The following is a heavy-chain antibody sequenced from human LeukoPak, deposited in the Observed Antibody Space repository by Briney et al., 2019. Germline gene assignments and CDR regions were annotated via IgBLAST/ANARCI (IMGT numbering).Heavy chain of an antibody. CDR1: GDSVSSNSAA. J-gene: IGHJ4*02. V-gene: IGHV6-1*01. CDR2: TYYRSKWYN. Sequence: SQTLSLTCAISGDSVSSNSAAWNWIRQSPSRGLEWPGRTYYRSKWYNDYAVSVKSRITINPDTSKNQFSLQLNSVTPEDTGVYYCARTGDSSGILDYWGQGTLVTVSS. CDR3: ARTGDSSGILDY. D-gene: IGHD6-19*01.